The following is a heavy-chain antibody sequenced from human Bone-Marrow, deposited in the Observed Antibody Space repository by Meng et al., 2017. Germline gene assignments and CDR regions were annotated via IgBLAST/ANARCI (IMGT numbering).Heavy chain of an antibody. Sequence: QVERQQGGAGMLKPSETLSLTFAVYGGSFSGYYWSWIRQPPGKGLEWIGEINHSGSTNYNPSLKSRVTISVDTSKNQFSLKLSSVTAADTAVYYCARGSWLQLWLQDYWGQGTLVTVSS. CDR1: GGSFSGYY. CDR2: INHSGST. V-gene: IGHV4-34*01. CDR3: ARGSWLQLWLQDY. D-gene: IGHD5-18*01. J-gene: IGHJ4*02.